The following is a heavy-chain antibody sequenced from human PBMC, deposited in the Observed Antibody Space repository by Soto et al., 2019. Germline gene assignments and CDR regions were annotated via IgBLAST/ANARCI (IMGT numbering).Heavy chain of an antibody. V-gene: IGHV1-2*02. Sequence: QVQLVQSGAEVKKPGASVKVSCKASGYTFTNNYIHWVRQAPGQGLEWMGWIITNSGGTKYAQKYRGTVTMTRDTSISTAYLELTSLRSDDTAVYYCAKGNAPSGVDYWGQGTLVTVSS. CDR2: IITNSGGT. CDR1: GYTFTNNY. J-gene: IGHJ4*02. CDR3: AKGNAPSGVDY. D-gene: IGHD3-10*01.